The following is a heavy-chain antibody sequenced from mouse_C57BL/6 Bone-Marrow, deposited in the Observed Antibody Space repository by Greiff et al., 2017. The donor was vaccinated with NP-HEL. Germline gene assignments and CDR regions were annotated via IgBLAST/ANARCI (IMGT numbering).Heavy chain of an antibody. J-gene: IGHJ3*01. D-gene: IGHD1-1*01. CDR1: GYTFTSYG. CDR2: IYPRSGNT. Sequence: VQRVESGAELARPGASVKLSCKASGYTFTSYGISWVKQRTGQGLEWIGEIYPRSGNTYYNEKFKGKATLTADKSASTAYMELRSLTSEDSAVYFCARDYGSSRLFAYWGQGTLVTVSA. V-gene: IGHV1-81*01. CDR3: ARDYGSSRLFAY.